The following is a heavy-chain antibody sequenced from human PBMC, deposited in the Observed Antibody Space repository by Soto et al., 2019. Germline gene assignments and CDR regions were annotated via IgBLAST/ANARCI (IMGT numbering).Heavy chain of an antibody. D-gene: IGHD2-15*01. Sequence: QVQLQESGPGLVKPSETLSLTCTVSGGSISSYYWSWIRQPPGKGLEWIGYIYYSGSTNYNPSLKSRVTISVDTSKNQFSLKLSSVTAADTAVYYCARLGYCSGGSCYPPGYYYYYYMDVWGKGTTVTVSS. J-gene: IGHJ6*03. CDR1: GGSISSYY. CDR3: ARLGYCSGGSCYPPGYYYYYYMDV. CDR2: IYYSGST. V-gene: IGHV4-59*08.